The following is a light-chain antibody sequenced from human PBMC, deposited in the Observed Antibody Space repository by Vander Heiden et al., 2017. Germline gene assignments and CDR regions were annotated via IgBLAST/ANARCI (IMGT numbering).Light chain of an antibody. CDR2: GAS. Sequence: EIVMTQSPATLSVAPGERATLSCRASQSVRSNLAWYQQKPGQAPRLLIYGASTRATGIPARFSGSGSGTDFTLTISSLRSEDFAVYYCQQYNNWPPWTFGQGTKVEIK. V-gene: IGKV3-15*01. CDR3: QQYNNWPPWT. CDR1: QSVRSN. J-gene: IGKJ1*01.